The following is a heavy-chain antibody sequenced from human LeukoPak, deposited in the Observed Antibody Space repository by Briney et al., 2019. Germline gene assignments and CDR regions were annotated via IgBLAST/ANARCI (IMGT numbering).Heavy chain of an antibody. J-gene: IGHJ4*02. CDR3: ARDSRSSGLTVDY. CDR1: GFTFDDYG. V-gene: IGHV3-20*04. Sequence: GGSLRLSCAASGFTFDDYGMSWVRQAPGKGLEWVSGINWNGGSTGYADSVKGRFTISRDNTKNSLYLQMNSLRDEDTAVYYCARDSRSSGLTVDYWGQGALVTVSS. D-gene: IGHD6-19*01. CDR2: INWNGGST.